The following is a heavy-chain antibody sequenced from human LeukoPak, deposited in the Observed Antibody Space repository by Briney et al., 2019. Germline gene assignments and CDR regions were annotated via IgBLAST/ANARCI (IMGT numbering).Heavy chain of an antibody. J-gene: IGHJ6*03. V-gene: IGHV1-24*01. CDR1: GYTLTELS. CDR2: FDPEDGET. Sequence: ASVKVSCKVSGYTLTELSMHWVRQAPGKGLEGMGGFDPEDGETIYAQKFQGRVTMTEDTSTDTAYMELGSLRSEDTAVYYCATGKREPTHYYYYYYYMDVWGKGTTVTISS. D-gene: IGHD5-24*01. CDR3: ATGKREPTHYYYYYYYMDV.